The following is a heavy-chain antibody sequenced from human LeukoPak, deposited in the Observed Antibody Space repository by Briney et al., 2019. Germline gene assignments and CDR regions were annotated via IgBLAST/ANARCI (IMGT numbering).Heavy chain of an antibody. J-gene: IGHJ4*02. CDR2: ISGSGGIT. Sequence: GGSLRLSCAASGFTFSSYTMSWVRQAPGKGKEWVSLISGSGGITYYADSVKGRFTISRDNSKNTLYLQMNSLRAEDTAVYYCAKHEDSSGYYFVGYWGQGTLVTVSS. D-gene: IGHD3-22*01. CDR3: AKHEDSSGYYFVGY. CDR1: GFTFSSYT. V-gene: IGHV3-23*01.